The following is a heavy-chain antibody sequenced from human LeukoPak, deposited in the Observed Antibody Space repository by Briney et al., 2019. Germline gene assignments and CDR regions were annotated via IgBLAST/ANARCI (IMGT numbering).Heavy chain of an antibody. D-gene: IGHD2-2*02. CDR3: ASSRGYQLLYGEDFDY. CDR1: GFTFSSYS. Sequence: GGSLRLSCAASGFTFSSYSMNWVRQAPGKGLEWVSHISGSSTTIYYADSVQGRFTISRDNAKNSLYLQMNSLRAEDTAVYYCASSRGYQLLYGEDFDYWGQGTLVTVSS. V-gene: IGHV3-48*04. J-gene: IGHJ4*02. CDR2: ISGSSTTI.